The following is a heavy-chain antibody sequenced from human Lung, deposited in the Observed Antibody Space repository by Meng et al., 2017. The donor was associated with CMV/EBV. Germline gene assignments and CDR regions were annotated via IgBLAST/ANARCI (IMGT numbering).Heavy chain of an antibody. Sequence: ASVKVSCKPSGYTFSAYYIHWVRQAPGQGLDYMGWINPNNGDTNYAQNFKGRVTFTKDTSISTAYMELSRLRYDDTAVYYCARGSYFDFWSGSRLETWGQGTLVTVSS. D-gene: IGHD3-3*01. CDR3: ARGSYFDFWSGSRLET. V-gene: IGHV1-2*02. CDR2: INPNNGDT. J-gene: IGHJ5*02. CDR1: GYTFSAYY.